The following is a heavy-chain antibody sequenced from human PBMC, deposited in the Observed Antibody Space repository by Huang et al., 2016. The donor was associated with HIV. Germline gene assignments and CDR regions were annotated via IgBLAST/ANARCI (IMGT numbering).Heavy chain of an antibody. CDR3: ARGRGTSWSFFDT. D-gene: IGHD2-2*01. CDR1: GDSLSGFF. V-gene: IGHV4-34*01. Sequence: QVRLDQWGAGLLKPSETLTLTCAVYGDSLSGFFWGWIRQSPGRGLEWIGEIIQSGRTNYNPSLKSRVTIAIDTSKKQFSLKLKSVTADDTSTYYCARGRGTSWSFFDTWGQGSFVTVSS. J-gene: IGHJ5*02. CDR2: IIQSGRT.